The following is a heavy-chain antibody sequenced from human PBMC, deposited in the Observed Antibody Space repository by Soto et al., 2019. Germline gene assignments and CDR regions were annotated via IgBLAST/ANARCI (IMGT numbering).Heavy chain of an antibody. CDR1: GFTFSSYA. J-gene: IGHJ3*02. CDR3: AKGYGDYGFDI. Sequence: GGSLRLSCAASGFTFSSYAMSWVRQAPGKGLEWVSAISGSGGRTYYADSVKGRFTISRDNSKNTMYLQMNSLRAEDTAVYYCAKGYGDYGFDIWGQGTMVTVSS. V-gene: IGHV3-23*01. CDR2: ISGSGGRT. D-gene: IGHD4-17*01.